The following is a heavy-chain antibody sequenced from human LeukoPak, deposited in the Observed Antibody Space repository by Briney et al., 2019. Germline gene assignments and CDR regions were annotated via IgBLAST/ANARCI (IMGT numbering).Heavy chain of an antibody. D-gene: IGHD3-22*01. CDR2: IIPIFGTA. Sequence: SVKVSCKASGYTFTSYGISWVRQAPGQGLEWMGGIIPIFGTANYAQKFQGRVTITADESTSTAYMELSSLRSEDTAVYYCARDRGPYYYDSSGYYPWGQGTLVTVSS. J-gene: IGHJ5*02. CDR3: ARDRGPYYYDSSGYYP. V-gene: IGHV1-69*13. CDR1: GYTFTSYG.